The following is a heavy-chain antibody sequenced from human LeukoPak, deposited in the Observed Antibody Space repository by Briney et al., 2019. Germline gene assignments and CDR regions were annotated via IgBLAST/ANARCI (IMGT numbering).Heavy chain of an antibody. J-gene: IGHJ3*02. V-gene: IGHV1-2*06. CDR2: INPNSGGT. D-gene: IGHD6-19*01. CDR3: ARLRLVQGAFDI. Sequence: ASVKASCKASGYTFTGYYMHWVRQAPGQGLEWMGRINPNSGGTNYAQKFQGRVTMTRDTSISTAYMELSRLRSDDTAVYYCARLRLVQGAFDIWGQGTMVTVSS. CDR1: GYTFTGYY.